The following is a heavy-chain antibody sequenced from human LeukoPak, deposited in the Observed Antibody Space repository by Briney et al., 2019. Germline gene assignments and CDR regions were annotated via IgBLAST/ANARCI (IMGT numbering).Heavy chain of an antibody. D-gene: IGHD6-6*01. CDR2: INHSGNT. CDR1: GGSFSGYY. V-gene: IGHV4-34*01. CDR3: ARGYPNGSSYYFDY. Sequence: PSETLSLTCAVYGGSFSGYYWSWIRQPPGKGLEWIGEINHSGNTNYNPSLKSRVTISVDTSKNQFSLKLSSVTAADTAVYYCARGYPNGSSYYFDYWGQGTLVTVSS. J-gene: IGHJ4*02.